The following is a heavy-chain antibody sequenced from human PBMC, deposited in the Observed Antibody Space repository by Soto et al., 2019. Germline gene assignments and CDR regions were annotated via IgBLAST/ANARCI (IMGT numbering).Heavy chain of an antibody. CDR1: GFTFSSFA. V-gene: IGHV3-30-3*01. CDR3: ARDPSYCSGGRCYRADY. CDR2: ISYDGSNT. J-gene: IGHJ4*02. Sequence: QVHLVESGGGVVQPGRSLRLSCAVSGFTFSSFAMHWVRQAPGKGLEWVAVISYDGSNTHYADSVKGRFTISRDNSKNTLYLQMNSLRAEDTAVYYCARDPSYCSGGRCYRADYWGQGSLVTVSS. D-gene: IGHD2-15*01.